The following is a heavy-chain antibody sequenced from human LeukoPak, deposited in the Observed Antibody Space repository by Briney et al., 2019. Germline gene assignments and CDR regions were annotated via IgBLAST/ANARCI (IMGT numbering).Heavy chain of an antibody. Sequence: ASVKVSCKASGYTFTSYGISWVRQAPGQGLEWMGWISAYNGNTNYAQKLQGRVTMTTDTSTSTAYMELRSLRSDDAAVYYCARDSDIVVVPAAINDAFDIWGQGTMVTVSS. V-gene: IGHV1-18*01. CDR1: GYTFTSYG. CDR3: ARDSDIVVVPAAINDAFDI. D-gene: IGHD2-2*02. CDR2: ISAYNGNT. J-gene: IGHJ3*02.